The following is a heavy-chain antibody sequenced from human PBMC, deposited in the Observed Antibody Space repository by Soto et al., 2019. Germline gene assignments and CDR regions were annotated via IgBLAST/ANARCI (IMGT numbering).Heavy chain of an antibody. J-gene: IGHJ3*02. CDR2: INPSGGST. CDR3: ARVGAHHDAFDI. Sequence: QVQLVQSGAEVKKPGASVKVSCKASGYTFTSYYMHWVRQAPGQGLEWMGIINPSGGSTSYAQKFEGRVTMTRDTSTSTVYMELSSVRSEDTAVYYCARVGAHHDAFDIWGQGTMVTVSS. V-gene: IGHV1-46*01. D-gene: IGHD1-26*01. CDR1: GYTFTSYY.